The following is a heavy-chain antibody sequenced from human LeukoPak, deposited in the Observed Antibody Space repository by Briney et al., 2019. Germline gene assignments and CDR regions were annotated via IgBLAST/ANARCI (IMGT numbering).Heavy chain of an antibody. CDR1: GFTFSSYA. J-gene: IGHJ4*02. D-gene: IGHD6-19*01. CDR3: ARDYRLSSGWTRGYFDY. V-gene: IGHV3-30*01. CDR2: ISCDGSNK. Sequence: GGSLRLSCAASGFTFSSYAMHWVRQAPGKGLEWVAVISCDGSNKYYADSVKGRFTISRDNTKNTLYLQMNSLRAEDTAVYYCARDYRLSSGWTRGYFDYWGQGTLVTVSS.